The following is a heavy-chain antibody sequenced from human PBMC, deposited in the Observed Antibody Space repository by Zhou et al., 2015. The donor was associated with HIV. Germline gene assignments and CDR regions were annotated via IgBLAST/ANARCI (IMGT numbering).Heavy chain of an antibody. CDR3: ARDLGGITGTTF. D-gene: IGHD1-7*01. CDR2: ILPLFGAA. J-gene: IGHJ4*02. V-gene: IGHV1-69*06. CDR1: GATFNTFA. Sequence: QVQLVQSGAELRKAGSSVKISCATSGATFNTFAINWVRQAPGQGLEWMGSILPLFGAADYARKFQGRVAITADTSTRTGYLEINSLRSEDTAVYYCARDLGGITGTTFWGQGTLVTVSS.